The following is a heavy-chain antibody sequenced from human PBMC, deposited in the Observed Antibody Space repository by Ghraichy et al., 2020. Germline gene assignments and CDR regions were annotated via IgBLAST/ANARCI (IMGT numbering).Heavy chain of an antibody. CDR1: GGSISSSNW. CDR3: ARDLRLYCSSTSCYAWGDNWFDP. Sequence: SETLSLTCAVSGGSISSSNWWSWVRQPPGKGLEWIGEIYHSGSTNYNPSLKSRVTISVDKSKNQFSLKLSSVTAADTAVYYCARDLRLYCSSTSCYAWGDNWFDPWGQGTLVTVSS. J-gene: IGHJ5*02. D-gene: IGHD2-2*01. V-gene: IGHV4-4*02. CDR2: IYHSGST.